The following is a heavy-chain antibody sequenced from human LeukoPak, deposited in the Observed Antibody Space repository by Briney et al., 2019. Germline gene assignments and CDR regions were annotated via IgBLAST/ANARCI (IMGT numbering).Heavy chain of an antibody. CDR2: IKQDGSAK. V-gene: IGHV3-7*01. J-gene: IGHJ4*02. D-gene: IGHD5/OR15-5a*01. Sequence: GGSLRLSCAASGFTFTNYWMRWVRQAPEKGLEWVASIKQDGSAKQYVDSVKGRFTISRDNTKSLMYLQMNSLSAEDTAVYYCARYGFYDCFDSWGQGTRVTVSS. CDR1: GFTFTNYW. CDR3: ARYGFYDCFDS.